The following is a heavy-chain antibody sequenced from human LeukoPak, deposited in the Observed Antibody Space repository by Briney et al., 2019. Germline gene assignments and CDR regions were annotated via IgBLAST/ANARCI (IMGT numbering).Heavy chain of an antibody. D-gene: IGHD4/OR15-4a*01. J-gene: IGHJ6*02. CDR3: AREDPQTKVPEGMDV. Sequence: SETLSLTCTVSGGSISHYYWSWIRQPPGKGLEWIGYIYYSGTTNYNPSLKSRVTISVDTSKNQFSLKLSSVTAADTAVYYCAREDPQTKVPEGMDVWGQGTTVTGSS. CDR1: GGSISHYY. CDR2: IYYSGTT. V-gene: IGHV4-59*01.